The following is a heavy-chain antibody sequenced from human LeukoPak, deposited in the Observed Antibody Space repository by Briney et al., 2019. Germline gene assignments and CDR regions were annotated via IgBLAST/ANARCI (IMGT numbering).Heavy chain of an antibody. D-gene: IGHD2-2*01. CDR1: GFTFSSYA. V-gene: IGHV3-7*01. Sequence: GGSLRLSCAASGFTFSSYAMSWVRQAPGKGLEWVANINQDGSAKYYVGSVKGRFTIFRDNAKNSLYLQMNSLRAEDTAVYYCATSSNAPGNYWGQGTLVTVSS. CDR2: INQDGSAK. J-gene: IGHJ4*02. CDR3: ATSSNAPGNY.